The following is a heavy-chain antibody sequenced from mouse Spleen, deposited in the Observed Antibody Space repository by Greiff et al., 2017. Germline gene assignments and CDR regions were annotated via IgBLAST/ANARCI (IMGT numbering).Heavy chain of an antibody. CDR1: GYTFTDYY. CDR2: IYPGSGNT. J-gene: IGHJ1*01. D-gene: IGHD1-1*01. Sequence: VQLQQSGAELVRPGASVKLSCKASGYTFTDYYINWVKQRPGQGLEWIARIYPGSGNTYYNEKFKGKATLTAEKSSSTAYMQLSSLTSEDSAVYFCARCGSSYDWYFDVWGAGTTVTVSS. V-gene: IGHV1-76*01. CDR3: ARCGSSYDWYFDV.